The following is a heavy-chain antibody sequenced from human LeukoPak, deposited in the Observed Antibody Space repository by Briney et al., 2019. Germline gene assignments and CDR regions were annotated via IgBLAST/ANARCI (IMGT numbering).Heavy chain of an antibody. CDR2: ISTNSGNT. V-gene: IGHV1-18*01. J-gene: IGHJ4*02. Sequence: ASVKVSCKPSGYSFTRNGISWVRQAPGQGLEWMGWISTNSGNTNYAQKFQDRVTLTTGTSTSTAYMELRSLRSDDTAVYYCARDVNYAFDYWGQGTLVTVPS. CDR3: ARDVNYAFDY. CDR1: GYSFTRNG. D-gene: IGHD3-16*01.